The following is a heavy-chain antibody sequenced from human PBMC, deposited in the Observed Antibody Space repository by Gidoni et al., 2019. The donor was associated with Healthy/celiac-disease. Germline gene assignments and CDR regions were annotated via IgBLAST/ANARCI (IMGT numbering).Heavy chain of an antibody. CDR2: ISSSGSTI. V-gene: IGHV3-48*03. Sequence: EVQLVESGGGLVQPGGSLRLSCAASGFTFSSYEMNWVRQAPGKGLEWVSYISSSGSTIYYADSVKGRFTISRDNAKNSLYLQMNSLRSEDTAVYYCARAPLDMVRGVLLPDYWGQGTLVTVSS. D-gene: IGHD3-10*01. J-gene: IGHJ4*02. CDR3: ARAPLDMVRGVLLPDY. CDR1: GFTFSSYE.